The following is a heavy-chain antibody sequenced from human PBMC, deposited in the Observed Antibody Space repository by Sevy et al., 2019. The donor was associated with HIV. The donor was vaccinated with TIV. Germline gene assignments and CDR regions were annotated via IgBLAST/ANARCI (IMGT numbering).Heavy chain of an antibody. J-gene: IGHJ4*02. CDR1: GYTFTGQY. CDR3: SRDLRLRGYSYGCFDY. Sequence: ASVKVSCKASGYTFTGQYIHWVRQAPGQGLEWMGWINPNSGDTNYAQEFQGRVTMTRDTSISTAYMELSGLKCDDTAVYYCSRDLRLRGYSYGCFDYWGQGTLVTVSS. D-gene: IGHD5-18*01. CDR2: INPNSGDT. V-gene: IGHV1-2*02.